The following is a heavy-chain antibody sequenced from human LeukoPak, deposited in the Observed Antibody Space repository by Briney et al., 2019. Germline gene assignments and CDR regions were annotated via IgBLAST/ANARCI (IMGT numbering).Heavy chain of an antibody. CDR2: ISGSGSST. J-gene: IGHJ5*02. V-gene: IGHV3-23*01. CDR3: ARSYNWFDP. D-gene: IGHD3-16*02. CDR1: GFTFSRYA. Sequence: PGGSLRLSCAASGFTFSRYAMSWVRQAPGKGLEWVSGISGSGSSTYYADSVKGRFTISRDNSKNTLYLQMNSLRAEDTAVYYCARSYNWFDPWGQGTLVTVSS.